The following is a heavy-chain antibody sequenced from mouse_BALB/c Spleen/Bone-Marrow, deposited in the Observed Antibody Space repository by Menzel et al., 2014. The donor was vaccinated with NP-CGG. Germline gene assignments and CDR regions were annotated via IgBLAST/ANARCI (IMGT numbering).Heavy chain of an antibody. CDR3: ARKYDYYYAMDY. J-gene: IGHJ4*01. D-gene: IGHD2-4*01. CDR2: IDTSDSYT. V-gene: IGHV1-69*01. Sequence: LQESGAELVMPGASVKMSCKASGYTFXDYWMHWVKQRPGQGLEWIGAIDTSDSYTSYNQKFKGKATLTVDESSSTAYMQLSSLTSEDSAVYYCARKYDYYYAMDYWGQGTSVTVSS. CDR1: GYTFXDYW.